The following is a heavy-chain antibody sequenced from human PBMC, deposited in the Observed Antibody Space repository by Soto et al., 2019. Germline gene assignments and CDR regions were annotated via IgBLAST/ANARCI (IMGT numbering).Heavy chain of an antibody. D-gene: IGHD3-16*01. CDR3: VRIRYQLPSSVLWLDP. V-gene: IGHV4-34*01. CDR1: GGFLSESY. J-gene: IGHJ5*02. Sequence: SETQSLTYGVYGGFLSESYGTWIRQPPGKGLEWIGEINHVGGTNYNPSLKSRVTMSVDTSQNQFSLRLISVTAADTAMYFCVRIRYQLPSSVLWLDPWGQGTPVTVSS. CDR2: INHVGGT.